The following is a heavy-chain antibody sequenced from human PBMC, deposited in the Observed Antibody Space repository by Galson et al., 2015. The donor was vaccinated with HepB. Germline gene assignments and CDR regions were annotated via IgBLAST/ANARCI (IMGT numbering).Heavy chain of an antibody. Sequence: QSGAEVKKPGESLKISCKASGYTFTSYGISWVRQAPGQGLEWMGWISAYNGNTNYAQKLQGRVTMTTDTSTSTAYMELRSLRSDDTAVYYCARAHPYDYGDYIADYWGQGTLVTVSS. J-gene: IGHJ4*02. CDR1: GYTFTSYG. CDR2: ISAYNGNT. V-gene: IGHV1-18*01. D-gene: IGHD4-17*01. CDR3: ARAHPYDYGDYIADY.